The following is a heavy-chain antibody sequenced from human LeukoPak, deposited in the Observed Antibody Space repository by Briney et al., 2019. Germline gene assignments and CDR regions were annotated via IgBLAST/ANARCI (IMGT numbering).Heavy chain of an antibody. D-gene: IGHD3-22*01. Sequence: GGSLRLSCAASGFTFDDYAMHWVRQAPGKGLEWVSGISWKSGSIAYTGSVQGRFTISRDNAKNSLYLQMNSLRPEDTALYYCAKGLVVVITHPFDIWGQGTMVTVSS. CDR1: GFTFDDYA. CDR3: AKGLVVVITHPFDI. V-gene: IGHV3-9*01. CDR2: ISWKSGSI. J-gene: IGHJ3*02.